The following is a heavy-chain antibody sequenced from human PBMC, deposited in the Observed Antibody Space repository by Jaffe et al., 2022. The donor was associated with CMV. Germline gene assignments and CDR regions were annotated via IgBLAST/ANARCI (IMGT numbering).Heavy chain of an antibody. Sequence: QVQLVQSGAEVKKPGSSVKVSCKASGGTFSSYAISWVRQAPGQGLEWMGGIIPIFGTANYAQKFQGRVTITADESTSTAYMELSSLRSEDTAVYYCARDKPGLSYDSSGYYRVPIYYYGMDVWGQGTTVTVSS. CDR1: GGTFSSYA. CDR2: IIPIFGTA. CDR3: ARDKPGLSYDSSGYYRVPIYYYGMDV. J-gene: IGHJ6*02. V-gene: IGHV1-69*01. D-gene: IGHD3-22*01.